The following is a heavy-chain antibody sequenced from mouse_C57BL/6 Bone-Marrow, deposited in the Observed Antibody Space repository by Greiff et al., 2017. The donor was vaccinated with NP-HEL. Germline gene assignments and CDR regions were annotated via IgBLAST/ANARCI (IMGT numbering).Heavy chain of an antibody. D-gene: IGHD1-1*01. Sequence: EVQLQQSGAELVRPGASVKLSCTASGFNIKDDYMHWVKQRPEQGLEWIGWIDPENGDTEYAAKVQGKATITADTSSNTASLQLSSLTSEDTAVYYCTTGFYYCSSYWYFDVWGTGTTVTVSS. CDR3: TTGFYYCSSYWYFDV. V-gene: IGHV14-4*01. CDR2: IDPENGDT. CDR1: GFNIKDDY. J-gene: IGHJ1*03.